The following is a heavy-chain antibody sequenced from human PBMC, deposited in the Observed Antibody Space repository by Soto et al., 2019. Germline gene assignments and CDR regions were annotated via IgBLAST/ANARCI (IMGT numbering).Heavy chain of an antibody. CDR2: ISYAGTNK. D-gene: IGHD2-2*01. CDR3: ATLPDEVLPAEITPNYDNDLDV. V-gene: IGHV3-30-3*01. Sequence: PGGSLILSCAGSESTFIKYAIHWVRQAPGKALEWVAVISYAGTNKYYADSVEGRFTVSRDNSQNTLYLQMNSLRIEDTAVYYCATLPDEVLPAEITPNYDNDLDVWGQGTTVTVSS. CDR1: ESTFIKYA. J-gene: IGHJ6*02.